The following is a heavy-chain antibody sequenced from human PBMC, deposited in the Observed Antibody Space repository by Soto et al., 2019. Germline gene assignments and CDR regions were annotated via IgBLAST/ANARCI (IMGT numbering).Heavy chain of an antibody. CDR2: INPNSGAT. CDR1: GCTFTGYF. J-gene: IGHJ5*02. V-gene: IGHV1-2*02. D-gene: IGHD3-3*01. CDR3: ARGGGTILAPLP. Sequence: ASVKVSCKASGCTFTGYFMHWVRQAPGQGLEWMGWINPNSGATKYAQKLQGRVTLSRDTSIRTAYMELSGLRSDDTAVYYCARGGGTILAPLPWGQGTLVTVSS.